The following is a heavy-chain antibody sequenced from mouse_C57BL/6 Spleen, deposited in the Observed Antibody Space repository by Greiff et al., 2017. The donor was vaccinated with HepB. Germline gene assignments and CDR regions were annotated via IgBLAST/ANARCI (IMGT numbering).Heavy chain of an antibody. CDR3: ARAVVYWYFDV. D-gene: IGHD1-1*01. CDR2: IDPSDSYT. J-gene: IGHJ1*03. CDR1: GYTFTSYW. Sequence: VQLQQPGAELVKPGASVKLSCKASGYTFTSYWMQWVKQRPGQGLEWIGEIDPSDSYTNYNQKFKGKATLTVDTSSSTAYMQLSSLTSEDSAVYYCARAVVYWYFDVWGTGTTVTVSS. V-gene: IGHV1-50*01.